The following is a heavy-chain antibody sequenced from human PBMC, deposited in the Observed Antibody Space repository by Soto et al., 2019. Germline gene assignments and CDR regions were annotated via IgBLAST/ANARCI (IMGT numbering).Heavy chain of an antibody. J-gene: IGHJ4*02. CDR1: GDSVSSNSAA. CDR3: ARGVAGTGFDL. D-gene: IGHD6-19*01. CDR2: TYYRSNWRH. V-gene: IGHV6-1*01. Sequence: PSQTLSLTCAISGDSVSSNSAAGNRIRSSPSRGLEWLGRTYYRSNWRHDYAVSVKSRITVNPDTSKNHFSLQLNSVTPDDTAVYYCARGVAGTGFDLWGQGTLVTVSS.